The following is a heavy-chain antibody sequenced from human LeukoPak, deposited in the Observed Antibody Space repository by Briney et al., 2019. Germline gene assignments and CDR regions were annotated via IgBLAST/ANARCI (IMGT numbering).Heavy chain of an antibody. D-gene: IGHD6-19*01. J-gene: IGHJ5*02. CDR1: GSSINNYY. Sequence: SSETLSLTCTVSGSSINNYYWSWIRRPPGKGLEWLGYIYYSGSTNYNPSLKSRITMSVDTSKNQFSLNLNSATAADTAVYYCARGRNPPGYTSGWYHWFDPWGQGTLVTVSS. CDR3: ARGRNPPGYTSGWYHWFDP. V-gene: IGHV4-59*01. CDR2: IYYSGST.